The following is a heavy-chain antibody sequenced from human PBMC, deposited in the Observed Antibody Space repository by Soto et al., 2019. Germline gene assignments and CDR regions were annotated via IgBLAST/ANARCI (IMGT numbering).Heavy chain of an antibody. CDR2: IFSSGTT. V-gene: IGHV4-30-4*01. Sequence: SSETLSLTCTVSGGSISSGNKYWSWIRQPPGKGLEWIGYIFSSGTTYYNPSLKSRLTMSLDASQNQFSLKLNSLTDADTAVYFCARAPSTFDYYYAMDVWGQGTTVTVSS. D-gene: IGHD3-9*01. CDR3: ARAPSTFDYYYAMDV. CDR1: GGSISSGNKY. J-gene: IGHJ6*02.